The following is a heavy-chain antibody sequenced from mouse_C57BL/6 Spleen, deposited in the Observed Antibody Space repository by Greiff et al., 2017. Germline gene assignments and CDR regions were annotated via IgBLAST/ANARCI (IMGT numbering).Heavy chain of an antibody. J-gene: IGHJ4*01. V-gene: IGHV1-76*01. CDR2: IYPGSGNT. CDR1: GYTFTDYY. CDR3: ARCYDGDPYYAMDY. D-gene: IGHD2-3*01. Sequence: VQLVESGAELVRPGASVKLSCKASGYTFTDYYINWVKQRPGQGLEWIARIYPGSGNTYYNEKFKGKATLTAEKSSSTAYMQRSSLTSEDSAVYFCARCYDGDPYYAMDYWGQGTSVTVSS.